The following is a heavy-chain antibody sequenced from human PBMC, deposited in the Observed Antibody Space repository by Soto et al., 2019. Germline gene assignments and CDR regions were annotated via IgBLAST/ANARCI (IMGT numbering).Heavy chain of an antibody. Sequence: SETLCLPCTVSGGSLSTYYWSGIRQPPGKGLEWIGYIYYSGSTNYNPSLKSRVTISVDTSNNQFSLKLSSVTSADTAVYYFARPWGGATLDYWGKATLVTVST. D-gene: IGHD1-26*01. J-gene: IGHJ4*02. CDR3: ARPWGGATLDY. CDR1: GGSLSTYY. CDR2: IYYSGST. V-gene: IGHV4-59*01.